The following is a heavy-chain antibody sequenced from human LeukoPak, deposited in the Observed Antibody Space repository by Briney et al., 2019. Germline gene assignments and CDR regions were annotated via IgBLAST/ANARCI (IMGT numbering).Heavy chain of an antibody. Sequence: GGPLRLSCAASGFTFSSCEMNWVRQAPGKGLEWVSYISGSADTIYYADSVKGRFTISRDNAKDSLYLQMNVLRAEDTAVYYCARDAGIAVAHNWFDPWGQGTLVTVSS. CDR3: ARDAGIAVAHNWFDP. J-gene: IGHJ5*02. CDR2: ISGSADTI. CDR1: GFTFSSCE. D-gene: IGHD6-19*01. V-gene: IGHV3-48*03.